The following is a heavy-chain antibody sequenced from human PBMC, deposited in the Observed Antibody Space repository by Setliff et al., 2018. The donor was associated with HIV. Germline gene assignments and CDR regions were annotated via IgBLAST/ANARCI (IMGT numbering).Heavy chain of an antibody. J-gene: IGHJ4*02. CDR2: IIPILGVA. CDR1: RSTFNSHT. CDR3: ARGGDYDSSGYYVT. V-gene: IGHV1-69*02. Sequence: SVKVSCKASRSTFNSHTINWVRQAPGQGLDWMGRIIPILGVANYAQKFQGRVTITADESTSTAYMELSSLRSEDTAVYFCARGGDYDSSGYYVTWGQGSLVTVSS. D-gene: IGHD3-22*01.